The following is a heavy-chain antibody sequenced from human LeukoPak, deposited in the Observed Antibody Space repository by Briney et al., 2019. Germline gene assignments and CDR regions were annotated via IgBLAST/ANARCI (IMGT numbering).Heavy chain of an antibody. J-gene: IGHJ4*02. Sequence: GGSLRLSCAASGFTFSSYAMSWVRQAPGKGLEWVSAISGSGGSTYYADSVKGRFTISRDNSKNTLYLQMNRLRAEDTAVYYCAKDGRYSSSWYNFDYWGQGTLVTVSS. D-gene: IGHD6-13*01. CDR2: ISGSGGST. CDR1: GFTFSSYA. V-gene: IGHV3-23*01. CDR3: AKDGRYSSSWYNFDY.